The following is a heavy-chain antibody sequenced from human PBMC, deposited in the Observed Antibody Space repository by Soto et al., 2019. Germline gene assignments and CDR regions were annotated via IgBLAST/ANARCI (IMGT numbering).Heavy chain of an antibody. CDR3: ARAVSSSGWCDP. CDR1: GGTFSSYT. CDR2: IIPILGIA. Sequence: QVQLVQSGAEVKKPGSSVKVSCKASGGTFSSYTISWVRQAPGQGLEWMGRIIPILGIANYAQKFQGRVTITADKSTSTAYMELSSLRSEDTAVYYCARAVSSSGWCDPWGQGTLVTVSS. V-gene: IGHV1-69*02. J-gene: IGHJ5*02. D-gene: IGHD6-13*01.